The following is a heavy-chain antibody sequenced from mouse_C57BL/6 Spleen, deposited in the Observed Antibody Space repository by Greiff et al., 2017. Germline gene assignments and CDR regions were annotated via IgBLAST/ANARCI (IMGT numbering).Heavy chain of an antibody. CDR1: GYAFSSYW. D-gene: IGHD2-5*01. CDR3: ARRYYSNYFDY. CDR2: IYPGDGAT. J-gene: IGHJ2*01. V-gene: IGHV1-80*01. Sequence: QVQLQQSGAELVKPGASVKISCKASGYAFSSYWMNWVKQRPGKGLEWIGQIYPGDGATNYNGKFKGKATLTADKSSSTAYMQLSSLTSEDSAVYFCARRYYSNYFDYWGQGTTLTVSS.